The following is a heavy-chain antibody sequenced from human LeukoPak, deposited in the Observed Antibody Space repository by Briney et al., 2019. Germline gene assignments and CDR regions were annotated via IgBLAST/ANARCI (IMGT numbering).Heavy chain of an antibody. V-gene: IGHV3-30*18. CDR1: GFTFSSYG. J-gene: IGHJ4*02. Sequence: GGSLRLSCAASGFTFSSYGMHWVRQAPGKGLEWVAVISYDGSNKYYADSVKGRFTISRDNSKNTLYLQMNSLRAEDTAVYYCAKSDQAYFDYWGQGTLVTASS. CDR3: AKSDQAYFDY. CDR2: ISYDGSNK.